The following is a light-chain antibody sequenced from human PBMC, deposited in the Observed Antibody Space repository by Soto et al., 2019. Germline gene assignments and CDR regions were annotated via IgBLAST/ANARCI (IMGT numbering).Light chain of an antibody. CDR1: QSISSW. V-gene: IGKV1-5*01. CDR2: DAS. Sequence: DIQMTQSPSTLSASVGDRVTITCRASQSISSWLAWYQQKPGKAPQLMIYDASTLESGVPSRFSGSGSGTEFTLTISSLQPDDFAIYYCQQYNSYPFTFGPGTKVDI. CDR3: QQYNSYPFT. J-gene: IGKJ3*01.